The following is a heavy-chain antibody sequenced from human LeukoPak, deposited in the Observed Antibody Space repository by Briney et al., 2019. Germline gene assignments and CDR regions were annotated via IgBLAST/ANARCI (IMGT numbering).Heavy chain of an antibody. V-gene: IGHV4-59*01. CDR3: ARDRSGYYYEPPDY. CDR2: IYYSGST. Sequence: ASETLSLTCTVSGGSISSYYWSWIRQPPGKGLEWIGYIYYSGSTNYNPSLKSRVTISVDTSKNQFSLKLSSVTAADTAVYYCARDRSGYYYEPPDYWGQGTLVTVSS. J-gene: IGHJ4*02. D-gene: IGHD3-22*01. CDR1: GGSISSYY.